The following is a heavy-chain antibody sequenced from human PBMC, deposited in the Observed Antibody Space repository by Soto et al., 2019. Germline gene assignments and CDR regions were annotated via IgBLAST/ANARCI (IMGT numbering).Heavy chain of an antibody. Sequence: SETLSLTCTVSGASISRYYWSWIRQSPGKGLEWIGYLYNTGSTIYNPSLKSRVTISVDTSKNQFSLKMNSVTAADTAVYYCARGGDYDILTGLWGQGTLVTVSS. CDR2: LYNTGST. V-gene: IGHV4-59*01. J-gene: IGHJ4*02. D-gene: IGHD3-9*01. CDR1: GASISRYY. CDR3: ARGGDYDILTGL.